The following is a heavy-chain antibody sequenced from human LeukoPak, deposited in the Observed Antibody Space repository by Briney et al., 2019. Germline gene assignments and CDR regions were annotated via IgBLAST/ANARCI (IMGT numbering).Heavy chain of an antibody. D-gene: IGHD5-12*01. Sequence: ASVNVSCKASASPFTVSYKHRVRQAPGQGLEWMGWINPNSGGTNYAQKFQGRVTMTTNTSISTAYMELSRLRSDDTAVYYCATDRMLTSCHDYWGQGTLVTVSS. CDR3: ATDRMLTSCHDY. CDR2: INPNSGGT. CDR1: ASPFTVSY. V-gene: IGHV1-2*02. J-gene: IGHJ4*02.